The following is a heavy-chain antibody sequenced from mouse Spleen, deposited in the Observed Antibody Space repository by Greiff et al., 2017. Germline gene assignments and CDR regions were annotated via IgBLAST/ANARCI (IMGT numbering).Heavy chain of an antibody. CDR2: IRNKANGYTT. D-gene: IGHD2-3*01. V-gene: IGHV7-3*02. CDR3: ARDIYDGYPFAY. J-gene: IGHJ3*01. CDR1: GFTFTDYY. Sequence: VHVKQSGGGLVQPGGSLRLSCATSGFTFTDYYMSWVRQPPGKALEWLGFIRNKANGYTTEYSASVKGRFTISRDNSQSILYLQMNTLRAEDSATYYCARDIYDGYPFAYWGQGTLVTVSA.